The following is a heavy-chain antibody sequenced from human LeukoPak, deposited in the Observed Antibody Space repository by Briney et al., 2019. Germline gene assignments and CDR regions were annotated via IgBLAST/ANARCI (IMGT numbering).Heavy chain of an antibody. D-gene: IGHD2-2*02. V-gene: IGHV4-61*05. CDR1: GGSISSSSYY. Sequence: SETLSLTCTVSGGSISSSSYYWGWIRQPPGKGLEWIGRIYTSGSTNYNPSLKSRVTMSVDTSKNQFSLKLSSVTAADTAVYYCVGGVPAAISYDAFDIWGQGTMVTVSS. J-gene: IGHJ3*02. CDR3: VGGVPAAISYDAFDI. CDR2: IYTSGST.